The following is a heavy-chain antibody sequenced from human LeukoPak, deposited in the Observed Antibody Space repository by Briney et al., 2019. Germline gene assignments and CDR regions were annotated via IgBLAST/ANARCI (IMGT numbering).Heavy chain of an antibody. D-gene: IGHD6-13*01. CDR2: IYSSGTT. V-gene: IGHV4-61*01. Sequence: PSETLSLTCTVSGDSISSTSYYWSWLRQPPGKGLEWIAYIYSSGTTNYNPSLKSRVTISLDTSKNQFSLKLTSVTAADTAVYYCARDQAGIAAAGFDYWGQGTLVTVSS. CDR3: ARDQAGIAAAGFDY. J-gene: IGHJ4*02. CDR1: GDSISSTSYY.